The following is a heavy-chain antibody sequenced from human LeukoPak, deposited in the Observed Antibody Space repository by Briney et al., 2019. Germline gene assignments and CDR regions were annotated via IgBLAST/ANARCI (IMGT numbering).Heavy chain of an antibody. V-gene: IGHV3-23*01. Sequence: GGSLRLSCAASGFTFSSYAMSWVRQAPGKGLEWVSAISGSGGSTYYADSVKGRFTISRDNSKNALYLQMNSLRAEDTAVYYCGRGHRFCSRGNCNSPVDYWGQGTLVTVSS. CDR3: GRGHRFCSRGNCNSPVDY. D-gene: IGHD2-15*01. CDR2: ISGSGGST. CDR1: GFTFSSYA. J-gene: IGHJ4*02.